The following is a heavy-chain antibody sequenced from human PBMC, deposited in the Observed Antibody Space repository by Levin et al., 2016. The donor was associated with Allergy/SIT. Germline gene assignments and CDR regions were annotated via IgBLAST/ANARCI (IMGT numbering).Heavy chain of an antibody. Sequence: SETLSLTCAVYGGSFSGYYWSWIRQPPGKGLEWIGEINHSGSTNYNPSLKSRVTISVDTSKNQFSLKLSSVTAADTAVYYCARGLGLFGYYYMDVWGKGTTVTVSS. CDR2: INHSGST. CDR3: ARGLGLFGYYYMDV. CDR1: GGSFSGYY. V-gene: IGHV4-34*01. D-gene: IGHD2-21*01. J-gene: IGHJ6*03.